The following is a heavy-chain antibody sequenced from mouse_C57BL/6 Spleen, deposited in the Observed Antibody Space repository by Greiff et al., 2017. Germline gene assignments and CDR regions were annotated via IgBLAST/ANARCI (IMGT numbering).Heavy chain of an antibody. CDR3: ARDARLLRYMDY. J-gene: IGHJ4*01. D-gene: IGHD1-1*01. CDR2: STNKANDYTT. CDR1: GFTFSDFY. V-gene: IGHV7-1*01. Sequence: EVQGVESGGGLVQSGRSLRLSCATSGFTFSDFYMEWVRQAPGKGLEWIAASTNKANDYTTEYSASVKGRFIVSRDTSQSILYLQMNALRAEDTAIYYCARDARLLRYMDYWGQGTSVTVSS.